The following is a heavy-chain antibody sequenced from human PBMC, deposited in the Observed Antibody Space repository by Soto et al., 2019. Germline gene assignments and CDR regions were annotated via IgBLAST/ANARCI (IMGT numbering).Heavy chain of an antibody. CDR1: GFTFSRYA. J-gene: IGHJ4*02. CDR2: ISRDGSSK. CDR3: ARSRNGAVPDSINF. Sequence: GGSLRLSCAASGFTFSRYAMHWFRQAPGEGLEWVAVISRDGSSKYYGDSVKGRFTVSRDNSNNTLYLSMTSLRPDDTAVFYCARSRNGAVPDSINFWGQGTLVTVSS. D-gene: IGHD2-8*01. V-gene: IGHV3-30-3*01.